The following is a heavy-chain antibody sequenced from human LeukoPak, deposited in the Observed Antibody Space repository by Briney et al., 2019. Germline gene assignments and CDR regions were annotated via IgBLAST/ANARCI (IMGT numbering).Heavy chain of an antibody. V-gene: IGHV4-34*01. J-gene: IGHJ6*03. D-gene: IGHD3-10*01. CDR2: INHSGST. CDR3: ARVEEGYGSGRRENYYYYYMDV. Sequence: SETLSLTCAVYGGSFSGYYWSWIRQPPGKGLEWIGEINHSGSTNYNPSLKSRVTISVDTSKNQFSLKLSSVTAADTAVYYCARVEEGYGSGRRENYYYYYMDVWGKGTTVTVSS. CDR1: GGSFSGYY.